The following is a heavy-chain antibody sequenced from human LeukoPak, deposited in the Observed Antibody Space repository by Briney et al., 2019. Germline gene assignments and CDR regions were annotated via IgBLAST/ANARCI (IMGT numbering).Heavy chain of an antibody. CDR3: AELGITMIGGV. V-gene: IGHV3-48*03. CDR1: GFTFSKYA. Sequence: GGSLRLSCAASGFTFSKYAMNWVRQAPGKGLEWVSYISSSGSTIYYADSVKGRFTISRDNAKNSLYLQMNSLRAEDTAVYYCAELGITMIGGVWGKGTTVTISS. J-gene: IGHJ6*04. D-gene: IGHD3-10*02. CDR2: ISSSGSTI.